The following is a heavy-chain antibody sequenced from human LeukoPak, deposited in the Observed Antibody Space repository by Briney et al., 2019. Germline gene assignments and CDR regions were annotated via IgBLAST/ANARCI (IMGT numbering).Heavy chain of an antibody. CDR3: AKKSWNDGDGY. CDR1: GFTVSSKY. J-gene: IGHJ4*02. CDR2: ISGLGDRT. V-gene: IGHV3-23*01. D-gene: IGHD1-1*01. Sequence: GGSLRLSCAASGFTVSSKYMSWVRQAPGQGLEWVSSISGLGDRTYYADSVKGRFTISRDNSKNTLYLQMNSLRAEDTAVYYCAKKSWNDGDGYWGQGTLVTVSS.